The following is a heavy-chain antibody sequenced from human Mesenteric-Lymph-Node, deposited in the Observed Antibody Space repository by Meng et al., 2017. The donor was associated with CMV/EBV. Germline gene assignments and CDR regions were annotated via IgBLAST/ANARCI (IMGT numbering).Heavy chain of an antibody. J-gene: IGHJ5*02. CDR3: AHRQPSYCSSTSCWPLSWFDP. CDR2: IYWNDDK. Sequence: SGPTLVKPTQTLTLTCTLSGFSLSTSGVGVGWIRQPPGKALEWLALIYWNDDKRYSPSLKSRLTITKDTSKNQVVLTMTNMDPVDTATYYCAHRQPSYCSSTSCWPLSWFDPWGQGTLVTVSS. V-gene: IGHV2-5*01. CDR1: GFSLSTSGVG. D-gene: IGHD2-2*01.